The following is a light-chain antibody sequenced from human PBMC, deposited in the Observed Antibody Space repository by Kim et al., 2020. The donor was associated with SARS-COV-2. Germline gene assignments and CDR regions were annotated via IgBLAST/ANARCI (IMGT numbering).Light chain of an antibody. J-gene: IGKJ1*01. CDR3: QQYGTPPWT. Sequence: SPGDGATLACRASQSVSGDYLGWYQKRRGQAPRLLVCGASTRATGIPDRFSGSGSGTDFTLTISRLEPEDFAVYCCQQYGTPPWTFGQGTKVDIK. CDR1: QSVSGDY. V-gene: IGKV3-20*01. CDR2: GAS.